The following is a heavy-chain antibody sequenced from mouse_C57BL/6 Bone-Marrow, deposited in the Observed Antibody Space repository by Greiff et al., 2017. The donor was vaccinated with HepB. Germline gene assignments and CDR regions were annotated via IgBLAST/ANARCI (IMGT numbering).Heavy chain of an antibody. Sequence: ESGPGLVKPSQSLSLTCSVTGYSITSGYYWNWIRQFPGNKLEWMGYISYDGSNNYNPSLKNRISITRDTSKNQFFLKLNSVTTEDTATYYCARRRYDYDPWYFDVWGTGTTVTVSS. CDR1: GYSITSGYY. D-gene: IGHD2-4*01. J-gene: IGHJ1*03. CDR3: ARRRYDYDPWYFDV. V-gene: IGHV3-6*01. CDR2: ISYDGSN.